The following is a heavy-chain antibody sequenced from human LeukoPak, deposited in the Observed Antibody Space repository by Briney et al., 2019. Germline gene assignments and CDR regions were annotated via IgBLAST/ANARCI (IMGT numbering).Heavy chain of an antibody. CDR2: MNPNSGNT. D-gene: IGHD3-22*01. Sequence: VASVKVSCKASGYTFTSYDINWVRQATGQGLEWMGWMNPNSGNTGYAQKFQGRVTITRNTSISTAYMELSSLRSDDTAVYYCARAYDSSGYYQYFDYWGQGTLVTVSS. J-gene: IGHJ4*02. V-gene: IGHV1-8*03. CDR1: GYTFTSYD. CDR3: ARAYDSSGYYQYFDY.